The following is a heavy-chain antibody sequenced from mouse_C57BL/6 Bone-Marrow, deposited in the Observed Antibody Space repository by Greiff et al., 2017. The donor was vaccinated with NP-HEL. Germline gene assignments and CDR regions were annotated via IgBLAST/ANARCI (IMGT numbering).Heavy chain of an antibody. CDR3: ARPYDDYAMDY. Sequence: VMLVESGAELARPGASVKLSCKASGYTFTSYGISWVKQRTGQGLEWIGEIYPRSGNTYYNEKFKGKATLTADKSSSTAYMELRSLTSEDSAVYFCARPYDDYAMDYRGQGTSVTVSS. CDR2: IYPRSGNT. D-gene: IGHD2-14*01. V-gene: IGHV1-81*01. J-gene: IGHJ4*01. CDR1: GYTFTSYG.